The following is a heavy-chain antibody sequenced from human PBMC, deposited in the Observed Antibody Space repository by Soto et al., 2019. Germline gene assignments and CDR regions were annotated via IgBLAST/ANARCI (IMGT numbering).Heavy chain of an antibody. V-gene: IGHV5-51*01. CDR3: ATTSLGYCSSTSCYEYYYYYGMDV. Sequence: GESLKISCKGAGYSFSSYWIGWVRQMPGKGLEWMGIIYPGDSDTRYSPSFQGQVTISADKSISTAYLQWSSLKASDTAMYYWATTSLGYCSSTSCYEYYYYYGMDVWGQGTTVTVSS. CDR2: IYPGDSDT. J-gene: IGHJ6*02. CDR1: GYSFSSYW. D-gene: IGHD2-2*01.